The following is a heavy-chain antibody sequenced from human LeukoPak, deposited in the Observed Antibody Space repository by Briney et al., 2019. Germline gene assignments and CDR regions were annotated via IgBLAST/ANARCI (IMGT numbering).Heavy chain of an antibody. Sequence: ASVKVSCKASGYTFTSYGISWVRQAPGQGLEWMGWISAYNGNTNYAQKLQGRVTMTTVTSTSTAYMELRSLRSDDTAVYYCARDRCTSCYEDSYFDYWGQGTLVTVSS. CDR1: GYTFTSYG. J-gene: IGHJ4*02. CDR2: ISAYNGNT. CDR3: ARDRCTSCYEDSYFDY. D-gene: IGHD2-2*01. V-gene: IGHV1-18*01.